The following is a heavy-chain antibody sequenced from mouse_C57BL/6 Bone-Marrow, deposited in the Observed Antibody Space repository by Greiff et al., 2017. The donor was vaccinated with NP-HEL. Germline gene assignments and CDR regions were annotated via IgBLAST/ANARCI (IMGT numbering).Heavy chain of an antibody. CDR3: ARDARPYSYAMDY. V-gene: IGHV7-1*01. J-gene: IGHJ4*01. D-gene: IGHD2-10*01. Sequence: EVQVVESGGGLVQSGRSLRLSCATSGFTFSDFYMEWVRQAPGKGLEWIAASRNKANDYTTEYSASVKGRFIVSRDTSQSILYLQMNALRAEDTAIYYCARDARPYSYAMDYWGQGTSVTVSS. CDR1: GFTFSDFY. CDR2: SRNKANDYTT.